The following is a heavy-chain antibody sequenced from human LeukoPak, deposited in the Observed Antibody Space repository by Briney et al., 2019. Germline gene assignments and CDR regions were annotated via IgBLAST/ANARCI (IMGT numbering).Heavy chain of an antibody. D-gene: IGHD1-1*01. CDR3: VTDGDKWNDFEY. Sequence: GGSLRLSCAASGLSISNFWMHWVRQAPGKGLEWVAIIEKDGKDIKYVESVKGWFTLSRDNAENSVYLQMNSLRTEDTALYYCVTDGDKWNDFEYWGQGTLVTVSS. CDR1: GLSISNFW. J-gene: IGHJ4*02. V-gene: IGHV3-7*01. CDR2: IEKDGKDI.